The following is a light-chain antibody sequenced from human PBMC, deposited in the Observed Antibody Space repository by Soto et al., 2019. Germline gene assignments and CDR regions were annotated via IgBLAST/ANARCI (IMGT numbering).Light chain of an antibody. CDR3: QQYYTALWT. CDR1: QSVLYSSNNKNY. Sequence: DIVMTQSPDSLAVSLGERATINCKSSQSVLYSSNNKNYLAWYQQKPGQPPKLLIYWASTRESGVPDRFSGSASGTDFTLTISSLQAEDVAVYYCQQYYTALWTFGQGPKVEIK. J-gene: IGKJ1*01. V-gene: IGKV4-1*01. CDR2: WAS.